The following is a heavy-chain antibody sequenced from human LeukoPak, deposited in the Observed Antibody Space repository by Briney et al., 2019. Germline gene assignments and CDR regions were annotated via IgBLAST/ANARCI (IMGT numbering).Heavy chain of an antibody. J-gene: IGHJ4*02. CDR1: GFTVSSNY. V-gene: IGHV3-66*01. D-gene: IGHD6-6*01. Sequence: GGCLRLSCAASGFTVSSNYMSWVRQAPGKGLEWVSVIYSGGSTYYADSVKGRFTISRDNSKNTLYLQMNSLRAEDTAVYYCARVPLSSSSYYFDYWGQGTLVTVSS. CDR2: IYSGGST. CDR3: ARVPLSSSSYYFDY.